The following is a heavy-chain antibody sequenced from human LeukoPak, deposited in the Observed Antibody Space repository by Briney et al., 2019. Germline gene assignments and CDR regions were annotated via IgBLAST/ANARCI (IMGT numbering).Heavy chain of an antibody. CDR1: GFTFSSYE. V-gene: IGHV3-48*03. CDR3: ARDIGDYVWGSYHLRFDP. Sequence: GGSLRLSCAASGFTFSSYEMNWVRRAPGKGLEWVSYISSSGSTIYYADSVKGRFTISRDNAKNSLYLQMNSLRAEDTAVYYCARDIGDYVWGSYHLRFDPWGQGTLVTVSS. CDR2: ISSSGSTI. D-gene: IGHD3-16*02. J-gene: IGHJ5*02.